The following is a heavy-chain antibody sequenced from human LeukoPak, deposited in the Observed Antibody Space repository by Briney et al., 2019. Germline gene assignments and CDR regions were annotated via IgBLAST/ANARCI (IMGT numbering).Heavy chain of an antibody. V-gene: IGHV3-74*01. Sequence: GGSLRLSCTASGFSFSSYWMHWVRQVPGKGLEWVSCLNSDGTRISYADSVKGRFTISRDNSKNTLYLQMNSLRVEDTAVYYCVRDGLLWYGGATWGRGTMVTVSS. CDR2: LNSDGTRI. D-gene: IGHD2-21*01. CDR3: VRDGLLWYGGAT. CDR1: GFSFSSYW. J-gene: IGHJ3*01.